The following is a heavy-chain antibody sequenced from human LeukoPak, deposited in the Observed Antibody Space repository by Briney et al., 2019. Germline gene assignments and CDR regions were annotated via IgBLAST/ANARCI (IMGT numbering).Heavy chain of an antibody. J-gene: IGHJ4*02. Sequence: GGSLRLSCAASGFTFSSYEMNWVRQAPGKGLEWVSYISSSGSTIYYADSVKGRFTISRDNAKNSLYLQMNSLRAEDTAVYYCAGYYDYVWGSYRYFDYWGQGTLVTVPS. CDR2: ISSSGSTI. CDR3: AGYYDYVWGSYRYFDY. CDR1: GFTFSSYE. V-gene: IGHV3-48*03. D-gene: IGHD3-16*02.